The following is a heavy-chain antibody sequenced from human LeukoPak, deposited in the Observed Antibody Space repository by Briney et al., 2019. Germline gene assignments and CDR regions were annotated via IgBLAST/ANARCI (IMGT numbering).Heavy chain of an antibody. D-gene: IGHD1-1*01. Sequence: SETLSLTCAVYGGSFSGYYWSWIRQPPGEGLEWVGNIFYSGSTYYNSCLQSLVTISVHKSNNQLALKLSSVNAADAAVYYCTGATGESLIDYWGQGTMVTVSS. V-gene: IGHV4-34*12. J-gene: IGHJ4*02. CDR2: IFYSGST. CDR1: GGSFSGYY. CDR3: TGATGESLIDY.